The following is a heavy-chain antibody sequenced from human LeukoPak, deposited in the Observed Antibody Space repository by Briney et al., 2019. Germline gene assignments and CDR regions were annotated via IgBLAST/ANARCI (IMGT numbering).Heavy chain of an antibody. CDR1: GYTFSSYT. Sequence: ASVKVSCKTSGYTFSSYTIIWVRQAPGQGLEWMGWIDTNTGNPTYAQGFTGRYVFSLDTSVSTAYLQISGLTADDTAVYFCGRDPRLGIRGYTYGYIDYWGQGTLVTVSS. J-gene: IGHJ4*02. CDR3: GRDPRLGIRGYTYGYIDY. D-gene: IGHD5-18*01. CDR2: IDTNTGNP. V-gene: IGHV7-4-1*02.